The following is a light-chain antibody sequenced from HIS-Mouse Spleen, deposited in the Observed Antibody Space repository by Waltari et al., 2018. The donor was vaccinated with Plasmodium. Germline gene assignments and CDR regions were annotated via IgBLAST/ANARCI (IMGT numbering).Light chain of an antibody. J-gene: IGLJ2*01. CDR1: GRDVGRYNL. CDR2: EGS. Sequence: QSALTQPASVSGSPAQSITISCTGTGRDVGRYNLFSWYQRPPGKALTLMIYEGSERPSGVSNRFSGSKSGNTASLKISGLQAEDEADYYCCSYAGSSTLVFGGGTKLTVL. V-gene: IGLV2-23*01. CDR3: CSYAGSSTLV.